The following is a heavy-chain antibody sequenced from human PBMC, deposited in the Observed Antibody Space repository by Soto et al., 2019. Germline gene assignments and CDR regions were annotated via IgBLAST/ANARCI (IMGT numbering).Heavy chain of an antibody. D-gene: IGHD3-16*01. J-gene: IGHJ6*02. CDR3: ARHKGGYYSGVDV. CDR2: IYYSGTT. V-gene: IGHV4-39*01. CDR1: GGSISSGGYY. Sequence: SATLSLTCTVSGGSISSGGYYWSGIRQHPGKGLEWIGYIYYSGTTYYNPSLKSRVTISVDTSKNQFSLKLSSVTAADTAVYYCARHKGGYYSGVDVWGQGTTVT.